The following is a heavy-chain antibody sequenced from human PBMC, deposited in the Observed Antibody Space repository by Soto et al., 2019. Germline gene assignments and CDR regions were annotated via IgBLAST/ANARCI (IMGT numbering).Heavy chain of an antibody. CDR3: ASVETQRYYDGIDV. V-gene: IGHV1-69*05. CDR1: GGTFSSYA. J-gene: IGHJ6*02. Sequence: QVQLVQSGAEVKKPGCSVKVSCEASGGTFSSYAISWVRQAPGQGLEWMGGIIPIFRTEDYAQTFQGRFTITTDKSTSTAYMELSSLRSEDTAVYYCASVETQRYYDGIDVWGQGTTVTVSS. CDR2: IIPIFRTE. D-gene: IGHD2-15*01.